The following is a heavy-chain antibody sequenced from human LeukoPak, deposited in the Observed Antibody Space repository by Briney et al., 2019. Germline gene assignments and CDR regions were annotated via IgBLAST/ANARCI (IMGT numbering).Heavy chain of an antibody. J-gene: IGHJ5*02. D-gene: IGHD3-10*01. CDR2: IYYSGST. Sequence: PSETLSLTCTVSGGSVSSGSYYWSWIRQPPGKGLEWIGYIYYSGSTNYNPSLKSRVTISVDTSKNQFSLKLSSVTAADTAVYYCARHLVYYGSGVNWFDPWGQGTLVTVSS. CDR1: GGSVSSGSYY. V-gene: IGHV4-61*01. CDR3: ARHLVYYGSGVNWFDP.